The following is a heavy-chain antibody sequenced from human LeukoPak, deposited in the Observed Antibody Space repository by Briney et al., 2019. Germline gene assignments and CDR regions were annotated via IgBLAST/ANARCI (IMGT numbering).Heavy chain of an antibody. D-gene: IGHD6-19*01. CDR3: AKARWVAVVGPNDY. CDR1: GFTFSSYW. V-gene: IGHV3-74*01. Sequence: PGGSLRLSCAASGFTFSSYWMHWVRQAPGKGLVWVSRINSDGSSTSYADSVKGRFTISRDNAKNTLYLQMNSLRAEDTAVYYCAKARWVAVVGPNDYWGQGTLVTVSS. CDR2: INSDGSST. J-gene: IGHJ4*02.